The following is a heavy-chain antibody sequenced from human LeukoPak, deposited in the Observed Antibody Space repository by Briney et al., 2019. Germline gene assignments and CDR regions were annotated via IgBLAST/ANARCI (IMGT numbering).Heavy chain of an antibody. J-gene: IGHJ4*02. CDR2: IYYSGGT. CDR1: GGSISSYY. V-gene: IGHV4-59*08. CDR3: ARLPTY. Sequence: SETLSLTCTVSGGSISSYYWSWIRQPPGKGLEWIGYIYYSGGTNYNPSLKSRVTISVDTSKNQFSLKLSSVTAADTAVYYCARLPTYWGQGTLVTVSS.